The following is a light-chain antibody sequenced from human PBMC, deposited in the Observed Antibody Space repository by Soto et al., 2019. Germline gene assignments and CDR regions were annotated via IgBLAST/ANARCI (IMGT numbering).Light chain of an antibody. V-gene: IGLV1-44*01. CDR1: SSNIGSNS. CDR2: SNN. CDR3: AAWDDRLSGCV. Sequence: QSVLTQPPSASGTPGQRVTISCSGSSSNIGSNSVNWYQQLPGTAPKVLIHSNNQRPSGVPDRFSGSKSGTSASLAISGFQSEDEADYYCAAWDDRLSGCVFSGGTKLTVL. J-gene: IGLJ3*02.